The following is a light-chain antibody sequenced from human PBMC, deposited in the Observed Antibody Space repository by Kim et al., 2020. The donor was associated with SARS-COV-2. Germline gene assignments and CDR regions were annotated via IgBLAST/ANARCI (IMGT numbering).Light chain of an antibody. Sequence: SLSPGERVTRSCRASQSVSNYLAWYRQKPGQVPRLLICDATSRATGIPTRFSGGGSGTDFTLTISALEPEDFAVYYCQQRHSWPLTFGGGTKLEI. CDR3: QQRHSWPLT. CDR1: QSVSNY. J-gene: IGKJ4*01. CDR2: DAT. V-gene: IGKV3-11*01.